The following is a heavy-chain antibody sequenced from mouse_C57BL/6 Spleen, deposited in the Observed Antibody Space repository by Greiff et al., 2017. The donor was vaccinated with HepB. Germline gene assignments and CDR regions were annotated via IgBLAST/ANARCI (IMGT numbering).Heavy chain of an antibody. V-gene: IGHV1-81*01. CDR1: GYTFTSYG. Sequence: VKLMESGAELARPGASVKLSCKASGYTFTSYGISWVKQRTGQGLEWIGEIYPRSGNTYYNEKFKGKATLTADKSSSTAYMELRSLTSEDSAVYFCARWSSSTGYFDVWGTGTTVTVSS. CDR3: ARWSSSTGYFDV. J-gene: IGHJ1*03. CDR2: IYPRSGNT. D-gene: IGHD1-1*01.